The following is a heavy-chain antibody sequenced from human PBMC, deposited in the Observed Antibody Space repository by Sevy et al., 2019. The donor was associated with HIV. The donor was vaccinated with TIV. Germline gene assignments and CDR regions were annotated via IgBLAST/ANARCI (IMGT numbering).Heavy chain of an antibody. CDR3: AKEFTRYNWFDP. CDR2: ISGSGGST. CDR1: GFTFSSYA. Sequence: GESLKISCAASGFTFSSYAMSWVRQAPGKGLEWVSAISGSGGSTYYADSVKGRFTISRDNSKNTLYLQMNSLRAEDTAVYYCAKEFTRYNWFDPWGQGTLVTVSS. J-gene: IGHJ5*02. V-gene: IGHV3-23*01.